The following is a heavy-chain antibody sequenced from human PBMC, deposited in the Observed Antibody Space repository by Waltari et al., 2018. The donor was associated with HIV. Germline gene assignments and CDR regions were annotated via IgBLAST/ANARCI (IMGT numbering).Heavy chain of an antibody. CDR1: GGFIRSSSYY. J-gene: IGHJ5*01. V-gene: IGHV4-39*07. Sequence: QLQLQESGPRLVKTSETLSLTCQVSGGFIRSSSYYWGWIRQPPGKGLEWIANIYYSGVAYYNPSLKSRVTISVDTSKNQFSLKLSSVTVADTAVYYCVRDVEWFQSWGQGTLVIVSS. CDR2: IYYSGVA. CDR3: VRDVEWFQS. D-gene: IGHD2-15*01.